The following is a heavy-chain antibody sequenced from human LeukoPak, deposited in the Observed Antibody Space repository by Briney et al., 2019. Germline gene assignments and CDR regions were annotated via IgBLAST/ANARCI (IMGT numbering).Heavy chain of an antibody. CDR2: IYQSGST. D-gene: IGHD3-22*01. Sequence: KSSETLSLTCGASGGSISTIGYSWSWIRQPPGKGLEWIGYIYQSGSTTYNSSLQRRVTISIDRSKNQFSLKLSSVTAADTAVYYCARDSYYDNSGEGAFDIWGQGTMVTVSA. CDR3: ARDSYYDNSGEGAFDI. J-gene: IGHJ3*02. V-gene: IGHV4-30-2*01. CDR1: GGSISTIGYS.